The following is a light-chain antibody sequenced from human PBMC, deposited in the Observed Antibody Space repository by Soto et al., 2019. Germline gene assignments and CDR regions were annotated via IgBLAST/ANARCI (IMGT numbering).Light chain of an antibody. CDR1: QSISTW. J-gene: IGKJ1*01. V-gene: IGKV1-5*01. CDR2: DAS. Sequence: IQMTQSPSTLSASVGDRVTITCRASQSISTWLAWYQQKPGKAPKLLIYDASNLESGVPSRFSGSGSGTEFPLTISSLRPDDFATYYCQQYNGYSGTFGQGTKVEIK. CDR3: QQYNGYSGT.